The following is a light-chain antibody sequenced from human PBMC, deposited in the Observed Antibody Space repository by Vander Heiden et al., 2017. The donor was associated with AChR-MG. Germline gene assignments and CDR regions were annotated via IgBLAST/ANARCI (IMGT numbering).Light chain of an antibody. CDR1: QRITRW. V-gene: IGKV1-5*03. CDR3: LQNKNHWT. Sequence: DLQMTQSPSTLSASVGDRVTLTCRPSQRITRWLAWYQQKPREAPKLLTNQAATLESGVPSRVSGSGSGTEFTLTISRLQPDDFATYYCLQNKNHWTFGQGTRVEIK. CDR2: QAA. J-gene: IGKJ1*01.